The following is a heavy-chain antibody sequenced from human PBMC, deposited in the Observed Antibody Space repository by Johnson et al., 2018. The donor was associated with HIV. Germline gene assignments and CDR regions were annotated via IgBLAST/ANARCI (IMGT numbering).Heavy chain of an antibody. D-gene: IGHD1-26*01. J-gene: IGHJ3*02. V-gene: IGHV3-30-3*02. CDR3: AKRYSGSLRDAFDI. Sequence: QVQLVESGGGVVQPGRSLRLSCAASGFTFSNYAVHWVRQAPGKGLEWVAVISYDGSTEYYADSVKGRFTISRDNSKNTLYLQMNSLRAEDTAVYYCAKRYSGSLRDAFDIWGQGTMVTVSS. CDR2: ISYDGSTE. CDR1: GFTFSNYA.